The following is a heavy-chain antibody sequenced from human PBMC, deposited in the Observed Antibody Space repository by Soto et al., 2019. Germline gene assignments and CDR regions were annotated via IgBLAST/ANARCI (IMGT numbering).Heavy chain of an antibody. CDR3: VIATYFYESSGDSRCFEY. D-gene: IGHD3-22*01. J-gene: IGHJ4*02. V-gene: IGHV3-72*01. CDR1: GFTLSDHS. Sequence: GGSLRLSCAGSGFTLSDHSIDWVRQAPGKGLEWVGRSRDKAQGYSTAYAASVKGRFTTSRDESKNSAYLQMNSLKTEDTAVYNCVIATYFYESSGDSRCFEYWGQGNLVTVSS. CDR2: SRDKAQGYST.